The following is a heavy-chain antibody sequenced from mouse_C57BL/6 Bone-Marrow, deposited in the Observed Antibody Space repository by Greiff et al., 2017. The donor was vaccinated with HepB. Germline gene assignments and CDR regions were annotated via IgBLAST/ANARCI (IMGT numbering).Heavy chain of an antibody. D-gene: IGHD2-5*01. CDR1: GYAFTNYL. CDR2: INPGSGGT. V-gene: IGHV1-54*01. CDR3: ARRDYSNSAWFAY. J-gene: IGHJ3*01. Sequence: VQLQQSGAELVRPGTSVKVSCKASGYAFTNYLIEWVKQRPGQGLEWIGVINPGSGGTNYNEKFKGKATLTADKSSSTAYMQLNSLTSEDSAVYFCARRDYSNSAWFAYWGQGTLVTVSA.